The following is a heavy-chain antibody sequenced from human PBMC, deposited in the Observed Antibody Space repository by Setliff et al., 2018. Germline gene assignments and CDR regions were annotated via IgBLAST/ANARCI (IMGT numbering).Heavy chain of an antibody. Sequence: ASVKVSCKTSGYNFITFGISWVRQAPGQGLEWMGWISPYNEKTNYAEKFQGRVTMTTDTSTTTAYMELRSLRTDDTAVYYCARGPPDFVVVPAAAKFDYWGQGTLVTVSS. CDR2: ISPYNEKT. CDR3: ARGPPDFVVVPAAAKFDY. CDR1: GYNFITFG. V-gene: IGHV1-18*01. D-gene: IGHD2-2*01. J-gene: IGHJ4*02.